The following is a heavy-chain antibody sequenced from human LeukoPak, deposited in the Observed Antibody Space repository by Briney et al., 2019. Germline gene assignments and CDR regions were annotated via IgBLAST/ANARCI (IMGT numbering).Heavy chain of an antibody. Sequence: GGSLRLSCAASGFTFSSYWMHWVRQAPGKGLVWVSRINSDGSSTSYADSVKGRFTISRDNSKNTLYLQMDSLRAEDTAVYYCARRMGITMIRGTFDSWGQGTLVTVSS. CDR2: INSDGSST. D-gene: IGHD3-10*01. CDR1: GFTFSSYW. CDR3: ARRMGITMIRGTFDS. J-gene: IGHJ4*02. V-gene: IGHV3-74*01.